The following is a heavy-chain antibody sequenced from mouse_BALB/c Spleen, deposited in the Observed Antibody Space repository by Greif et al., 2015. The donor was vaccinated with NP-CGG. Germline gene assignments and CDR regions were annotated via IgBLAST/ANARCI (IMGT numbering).Heavy chain of an antibody. CDR1: GFTFSSYA. CDR2: ISSGGST. J-gene: IGHJ4*01. CDR3: ARGRDRYDGDDAMDY. Sequence: EVKVEESGGGLVKPGGSLKLSCAASGFTFSSYAMSWVRQTPEKRLEWVASISSGGSTYYPDSVKGRFTISRDNARNILYLQMSSLRSEDTAMYYCARGRDRYDGDDAMDYWGQGTSVTVSS. V-gene: IGHV5-6-5*01. D-gene: IGHD2-14*01.